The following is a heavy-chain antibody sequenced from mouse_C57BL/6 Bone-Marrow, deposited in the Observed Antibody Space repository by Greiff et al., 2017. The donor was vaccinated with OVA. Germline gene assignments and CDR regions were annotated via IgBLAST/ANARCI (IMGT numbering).Heavy chain of an antibody. CDR3: ARSAYSLTGYFDV. CDR1: GYTFTSYW. Sequence: QVQLQQPGAELVKPGASVKLSCKASGYTFTSYWMHWVKQRPGQGLEWIGRIDPNSGGTKYNEKFKSKATLTVDKPSSTAYMQLSSLTSEDSAVYYCARSAYSLTGYFDVWGTGTTVTVSS. V-gene: IGHV1-72*01. J-gene: IGHJ1*03. CDR2: IDPNSGGT. D-gene: IGHD2-12*01.